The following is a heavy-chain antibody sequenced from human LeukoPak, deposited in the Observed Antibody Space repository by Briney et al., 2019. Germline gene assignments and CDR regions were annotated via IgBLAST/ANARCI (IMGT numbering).Heavy chain of an antibody. D-gene: IGHD3-22*01. CDR2: IVVGSGNT. V-gene: IGHV1-58*02. CDR1: GFTFTSSA. CDR3: AAELHYYDSWGRAFDI. Sequence: SVKVSCKASGFTFTSSAMQWVRQARGQRLEWIGWIVVGSGNTNYAQKFQERVTITRDMSTSTAYMELSSLRSEDTAVYYCAAELHYYDSWGRAFDIWGQGTMVTVSS. J-gene: IGHJ3*02.